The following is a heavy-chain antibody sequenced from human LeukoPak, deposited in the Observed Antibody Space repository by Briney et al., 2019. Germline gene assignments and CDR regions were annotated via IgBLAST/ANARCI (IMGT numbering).Heavy chain of an antibody. CDR2: INHSGST. D-gene: IGHD3-10*01. J-gene: IGHJ4*02. CDR1: GGSFSGYY. V-gene: IGHV4-34*01. Sequence: SETLSLTCAVYGGSFSGYYWSWIRQPPGKGLEWIGEINHSGSTNYNPSLKSRVTISVDTSKNQFSLKLSSVTAADTAVYYCARRSGSYYHHPFDYWGQGTLVTVSS. CDR3: ARRSGSYYHHPFDY.